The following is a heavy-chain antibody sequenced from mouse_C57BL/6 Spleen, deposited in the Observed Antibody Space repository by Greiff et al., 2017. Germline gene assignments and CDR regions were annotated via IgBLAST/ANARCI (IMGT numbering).Heavy chain of an antibody. J-gene: IGHJ4*01. CDR1: GYAFTNYL. CDR2: INPGSGGT. Sequence: VQLVESGAELVRPGTSVKVSCKASGYAFTNYLIEWVKQRPGQGLEWIGVINPGSGGTNYNEKFKGKATLTADKSSSTAYMQLSSLTSEDSAVYFCARSTTGAMDYWGQGTSVTVSS. V-gene: IGHV1-54*01. CDR3: ARSTTGAMDY. D-gene: IGHD1-1*01.